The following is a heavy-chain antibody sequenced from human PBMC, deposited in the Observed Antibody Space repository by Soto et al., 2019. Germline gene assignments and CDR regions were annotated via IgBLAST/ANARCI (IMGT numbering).Heavy chain of an antibody. V-gene: IGHV4-61*01. CDR2: IYYSGST. CDR1: GGSVSSGSYY. J-gene: IGHJ4*02. Sequence: QVQLQESGPGLVKPSETLSLTCTVSGGSVSSGSYYWSWIRQHPGKGLEWIGYIYYSGSTNYNPSLKSRVTISVDTSKNQFSLKLSSVTAADTAVYYCARVAVRRIDYWGQGTLVTVSS. CDR3: ARVAVRRIDY. D-gene: IGHD1-1*01.